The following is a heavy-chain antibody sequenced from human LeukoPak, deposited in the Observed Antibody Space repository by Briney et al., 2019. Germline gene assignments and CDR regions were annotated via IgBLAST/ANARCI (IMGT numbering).Heavy chain of an antibody. Sequence: SETLSLTCTVYGWSLSGYYWSWIRQPPGKGLEWIGEINHSGTTSYNPSLKSRVTISVDMSKNQFSLRLSSVTAADTAVYYCARDQNYRSSTSCPFDSWGQGSLVTVSS. CDR2: INHSGTT. V-gene: IGHV4-34*01. CDR3: ARDQNYRSSTSCPFDS. J-gene: IGHJ4*02. D-gene: IGHD2-2*01. CDR1: GWSLSGYY.